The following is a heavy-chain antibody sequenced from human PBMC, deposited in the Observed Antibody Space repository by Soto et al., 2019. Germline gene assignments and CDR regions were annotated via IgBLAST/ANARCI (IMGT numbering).Heavy chain of an antibody. Sequence: SETLSLTCTVSCGSISSGDYYWSWIRQPPGRGLEWIGYIYYSGSTYYNPSLKSRVTISVDTSKNQFSLKLSSVTAADTAVYYCARAGQQWLVRGGSDYWGQGTLVTVSS. J-gene: IGHJ4*02. CDR2: IYYSGST. CDR3: ARAGQQWLVRGGSDY. CDR1: CGSISSGDYY. D-gene: IGHD6-19*01. V-gene: IGHV4-30-4*01.